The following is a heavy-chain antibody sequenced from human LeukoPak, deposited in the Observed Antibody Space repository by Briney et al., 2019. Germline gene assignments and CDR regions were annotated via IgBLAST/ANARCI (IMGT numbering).Heavy chain of an antibody. CDR2: ISYDGSNK. CDR1: GFTFSSYA. J-gene: IGHJ4*02. Sequence: GRSLRLSCAASGFTFSSYAMHWVRQAPGKGLEWVAVISYDGSNKYYADSVKGRFTISRDNSKNTLYLQMNSLRAEDTAVYYCARGGLLWFGELLRNYFDYWGQGTLVTVSA. D-gene: IGHD3-10*01. CDR3: ARGGLLWFGELLRNYFDY. V-gene: IGHV3-30-3*01.